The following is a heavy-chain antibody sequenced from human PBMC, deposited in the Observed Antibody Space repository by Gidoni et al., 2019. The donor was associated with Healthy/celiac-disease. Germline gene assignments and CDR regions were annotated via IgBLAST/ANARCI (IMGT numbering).Heavy chain of an antibody. D-gene: IGHD3-22*01. V-gene: IGHV4-59*07. CDR3: ARCDDSSGLCPYDAFDI. CDR2: IYYSGST. CDR1: AGTISSYY. J-gene: IGHJ3*02. Sequence: QVQLQETGSGLVKPSDTLSPTCTVSAGTISSYYWSWIRQPPGNGLEWIGYIYYSGSTNYNPSLKSRVTISVDTSKNQFSLKLSSVTAADTAVYYCARCDDSSGLCPYDAFDIWGQGTMVTVSS.